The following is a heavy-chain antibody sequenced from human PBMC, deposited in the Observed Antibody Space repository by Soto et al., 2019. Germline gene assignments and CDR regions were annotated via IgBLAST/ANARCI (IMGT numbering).Heavy chain of an antibody. CDR2: IYATGTT. J-gene: IGHJ5*02. Sequence: SETLSLTCTVSGASISGFYWSWIRKSAGKGLEWIGRIYATGTTDYNPSLKSRVMMSVDTSKKQFSLKLRSVTAADTAVYYCVRDGTKTLRDWFDPSGQGIWVTVSS. CDR1: GASISGFY. V-gene: IGHV4-4*07. D-gene: IGHD1-1*01. CDR3: VRDGTKTLRDWFDP.